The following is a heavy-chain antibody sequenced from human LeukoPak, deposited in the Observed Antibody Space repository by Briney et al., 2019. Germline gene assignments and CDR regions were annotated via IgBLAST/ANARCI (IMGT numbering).Heavy chain of an antibody. J-gene: IGHJ4*02. CDR3: ARRRYYDSSGYSRGPFDY. D-gene: IGHD3-22*01. Sequence: PSETLSLTCAVYGGSFSGYYWSWIRQPPGKGLEWIGEINHSGSTNYNPSLKSRVTISVDTSKNQFSLKLSSVTAADTAVYYCARRRYYDSSGYSRGPFDYWGQGTLVTVSS. CDR1: GGSFSGYY. V-gene: IGHV4-34*01. CDR2: INHSGST.